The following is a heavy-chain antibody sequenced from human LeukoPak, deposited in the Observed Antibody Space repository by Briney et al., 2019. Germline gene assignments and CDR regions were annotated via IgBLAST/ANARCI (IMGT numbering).Heavy chain of an antibody. CDR3: ARYRAGPGAFDI. CDR1: GGSISSYY. J-gene: IGHJ3*02. CDR2: IYYSGST. V-gene: IGHV4-59*01. D-gene: IGHD6-19*01. Sequence: SETLSLTCTVSGGSISSYYWSWIRQPPGKGLEWIGYIYYSGSTNCNPSLKSRVTISVDMSKNQFSLRLSSVTAADTAVYYCARYRAGPGAFDIWGQGTMVTVSS.